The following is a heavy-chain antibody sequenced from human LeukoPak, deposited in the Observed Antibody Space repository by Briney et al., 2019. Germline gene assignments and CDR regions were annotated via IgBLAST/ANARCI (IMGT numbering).Heavy chain of an antibody. CDR1: GFTFSMYW. CDR2: IKHDGSEK. J-gene: IGHJ4*02. CDR3: ARITGIEAAGDY. V-gene: IGHV3-7*04. Sequence: GGSLTLSCAASGFTFSMYWMSWVRQAPGKGLEWVANIKHDGSEKFYVDSVKGRFTISRDNAKNSLFLQLNSLRDEDTAVYYCARITGIEAAGDYWGQGTLVTVSS. D-gene: IGHD6-25*01.